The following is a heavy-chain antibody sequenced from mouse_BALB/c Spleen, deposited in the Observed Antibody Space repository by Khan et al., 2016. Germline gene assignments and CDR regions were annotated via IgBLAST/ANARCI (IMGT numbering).Heavy chain of an antibody. D-gene: IGHD2-14*01. CDR3: ARDKEVRRRTEPYAMDY. Sequence: EVELVESGGGLVKPGGSLKLSCAASGFTFSDYYMYWVRQTPEKRLEWVATISDGGSSTYYPDSVKGRFTISRDNAKNNLYLQMSSLKSEDTAMYYCARDKEVRRRTEPYAMDYWGQGTSVTVSS. CDR2: ISDGGSST. J-gene: IGHJ4*01. CDR1: GFTFSDYY. V-gene: IGHV5-4*02.